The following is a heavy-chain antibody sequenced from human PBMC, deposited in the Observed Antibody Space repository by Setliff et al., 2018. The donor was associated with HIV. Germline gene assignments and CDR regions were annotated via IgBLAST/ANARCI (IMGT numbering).Heavy chain of an antibody. J-gene: IGHJ4*02. Sequence: PSETLSLTCAVYGGSFSGYYWSWIRQPPGKGLEWIGYIYYSGTTNYNPSLKSRVTISVDTSKNQFSLKLSSVTAADTAVYYCARHVGYSSSSLDYWGQGTLVTVSS. CDR3: ARHVGYSSSSLDY. V-gene: IGHV4-59*08. CDR2: IYYSGTT. CDR1: GGSFSGYY. D-gene: IGHD6-6*01.